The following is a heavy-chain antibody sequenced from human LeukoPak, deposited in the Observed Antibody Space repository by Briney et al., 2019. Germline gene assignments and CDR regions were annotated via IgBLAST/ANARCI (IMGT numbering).Heavy chain of an antibody. CDR3: ARGSWLVPNDY. Sequence: ASVKVSCKASGYTFTSYDINWVRQATGQGLEWMGRMNPNSGNTGYAQKFQGRVTMTTNTSISTAYMELSSLRSEDTAVCYCARGSWLVPNDYWGQGTLVTVSS. V-gene: IGHV1-8*01. J-gene: IGHJ4*02. CDR1: GYTFTSYD. CDR2: MNPNSGNT. D-gene: IGHD6-19*01.